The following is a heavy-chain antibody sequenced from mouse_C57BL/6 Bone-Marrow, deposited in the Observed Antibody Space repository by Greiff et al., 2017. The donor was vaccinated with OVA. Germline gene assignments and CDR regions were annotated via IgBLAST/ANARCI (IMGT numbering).Heavy chain of an antibody. V-gene: IGHV1-72*01. CDR3: AGEGCAY. CDR1: GYTFTSYW. CDR2: IDPTSGGT. J-gene: IGHJ3*01. Sequence: QVQLQQPGAELVKPGASVKLSCKASGYTFTSYWMHWVKQRPGRGLAWIGRIDPTSGGTNYNEKFKSKATLTVDKPSSTAYMQLSSLTSEDSAVYYCAGEGCAYWGQGTLVTVSA.